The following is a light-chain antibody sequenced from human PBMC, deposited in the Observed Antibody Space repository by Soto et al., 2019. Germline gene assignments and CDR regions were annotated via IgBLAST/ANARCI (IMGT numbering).Light chain of an antibody. CDR2: GAS. CDR1: QSVTSSF. V-gene: IGKV3-20*01. J-gene: IGKJ1*01. Sequence: PGERATLSCRASQSVTSSFLAWYQQKPGQAPRLLIYGASSRATGIPDRFSGSGSGTDFTLTISRLEPEDFAVYYCQQYGSSPWTFGQGTKVEIK. CDR3: QQYGSSPWT.